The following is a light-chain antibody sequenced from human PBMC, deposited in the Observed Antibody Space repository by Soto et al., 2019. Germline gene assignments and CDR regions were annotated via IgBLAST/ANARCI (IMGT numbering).Light chain of an antibody. V-gene: IGKV2-28*01. CDR1: QSLLHSNGYNY. CDR2: LGS. Sequence: DIVMTQSPLSLPVTPGEPASISCRSSQSLLHSNGYNYLDWYLQKPGQSPQLLIYLGSNRASEVPDRLSGSGAGTDFTLKISRVEAEDVGVYYCMQALQTPTFGGGTKVEIK. J-gene: IGKJ4*01. CDR3: MQALQTPT.